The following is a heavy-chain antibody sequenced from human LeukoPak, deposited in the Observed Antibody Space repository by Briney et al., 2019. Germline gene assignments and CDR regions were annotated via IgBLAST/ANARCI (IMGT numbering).Heavy chain of an antibody. CDR3: ARRGAAFDI. J-gene: IGHJ3*02. CDR2: IYYSGST. V-gene: IGHV4-59*01. Sequence: PSETLSLTCTVSGGFISSYYWSWIRQPPGKGLEWIGYIYYSGSTNYNPSLKSRVTISVDTSKNQFSLKLSSVTAADTAVYYCARRGAAFDIWGQGTMVTVSS. CDR1: GGFISSYY.